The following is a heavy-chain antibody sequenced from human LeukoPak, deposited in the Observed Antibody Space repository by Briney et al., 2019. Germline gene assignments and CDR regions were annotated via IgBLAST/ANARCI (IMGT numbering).Heavy chain of an antibody. CDR2: VNPNSGHT. CDR3: ARGAPGSYCSGGSCPYFDY. V-gene: IGHV1-8*01. J-gene: IGHJ4*02. Sequence: GASVKVSCKASGYTFTSYDVNWVRQAPGQGLEWMGWVNPNSGHTGYAQKFQGRVTITTNTSISTAYMELSSLRSEDTAVYYCARGAPGSYCSGGSCPYFDYWGQGTLVSVSS. CDR1: GYTFTSYD. D-gene: IGHD2-15*01.